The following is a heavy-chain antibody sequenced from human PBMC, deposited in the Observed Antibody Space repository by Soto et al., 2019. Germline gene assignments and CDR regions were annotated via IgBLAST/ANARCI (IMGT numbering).Heavy chain of an antibody. D-gene: IGHD3-22*01. V-gene: IGHV1-2*02. CDR1: GYTGTDYY. J-gene: IGHJ4*02. CDR2: INPHSGGT. Sequence: ASVKVSCKASGYTGTDYYMHCVGQAPGQGLKWMGWINPHSGGTNYAQKFPGRVTRTRDTSISTAYMELSRLRSDDTAVYYCARQEITMIVVVITGFDYWGQGTLVTVSS. CDR3: ARQEITMIVVVITGFDY.